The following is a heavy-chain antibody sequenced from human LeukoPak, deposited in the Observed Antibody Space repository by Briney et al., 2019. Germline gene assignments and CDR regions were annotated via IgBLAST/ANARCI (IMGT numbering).Heavy chain of an antibody. D-gene: IGHD3-10*01. CDR3: ARDSARGYGSGSRVDY. V-gene: IGHV6-1*01. J-gene: IGHJ4*02. Sequence: SQTLSLTCAISGDSVSSTSAAWNWIRQSPSGGLEWLGRTYYRSKWSNDYAISVRSRITINQDTSKNQFALQLNSVTPEDTAVYYCARDSARGYGSGSRVDYWGQGTLVTVSS. CDR2: TYYRSKWSN. CDR1: GDSVSSTSAA.